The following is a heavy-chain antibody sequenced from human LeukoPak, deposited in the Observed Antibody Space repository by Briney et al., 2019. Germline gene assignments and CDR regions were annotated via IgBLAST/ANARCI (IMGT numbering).Heavy chain of an antibody. V-gene: IGHV4-4*07. Sequence: SETLSLTCTVSGGSISTYYWSWIRQPAGKGLEWIGRMYTSGSTNYNPSLKSRVTMSVDTSKNQFSLKLSSVTAADTAVYYCARVVVRGVRRNFDYWGQGTLVTVSS. D-gene: IGHD3-10*01. CDR2: MYTSGST. CDR1: GGSISTYY. CDR3: ARVVVRGVRRNFDY. J-gene: IGHJ4*02.